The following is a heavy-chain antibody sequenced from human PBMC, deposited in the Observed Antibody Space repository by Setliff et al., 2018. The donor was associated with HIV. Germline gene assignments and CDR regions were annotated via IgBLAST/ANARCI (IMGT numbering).Heavy chain of an antibody. Sequence: SETLSLTCAVSGDSISSGSYYWSWIRQPAGKGLEWIGRIYTSGTTNYNPSLKSRVTISVDTSKNQFSLKLSSVTAADTAVYYCARSSSSWSGWFDPWGQGTLVTVSS. V-gene: IGHV4-61*02. CDR1: GDSISSGSYY. J-gene: IGHJ5*02. D-gene: IGHD6-13*01. CDR3: ARSSSSWSGWFDP. CDR2: IYTSGTT.